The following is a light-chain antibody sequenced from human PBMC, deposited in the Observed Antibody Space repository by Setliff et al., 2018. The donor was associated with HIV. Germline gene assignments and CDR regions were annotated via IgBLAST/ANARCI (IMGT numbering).Light chain of an antibody. CDR3: QSYDSSLRGSV. CDR1: SSNIGAGYD. Sequence: QSALAQPPSVSGAPGQRVTISCTGSSSNIGAGYDVHWYQQLPGTAPKLLIYGNNNRPPGVPDRFSGSKSGTSASLAITGLQAEDEADYYCQSYDSSLRGSVFGTGTKVT. CDR2: GNN. V-gene: IGLV1-40*01. J-gene: IGLJ1*01.